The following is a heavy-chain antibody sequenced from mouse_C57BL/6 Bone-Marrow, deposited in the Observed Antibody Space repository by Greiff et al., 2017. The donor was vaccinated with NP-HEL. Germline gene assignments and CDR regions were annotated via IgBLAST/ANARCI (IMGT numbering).Heavy chain of an antibody. CDR2: ISSGGSYT. CDR1: GFTFSSYG. CDR3: ASPYDYDVAWFAY. V-gene: IGHV5-6*01. J-gene: IGHJ3*01. Sequence: EVQVVESGGDLVKPGGSLKLSCAASGFTFSSYGMSWVRQTPDKRLEWVATISSGGSYTYSPDSVKGRFTISRDNAKNTLYLQMSSLKSEDTAMYYCASPYDYDVAWFAYWGQGTLVTVSA. D-gene: IGHD2-4*01.